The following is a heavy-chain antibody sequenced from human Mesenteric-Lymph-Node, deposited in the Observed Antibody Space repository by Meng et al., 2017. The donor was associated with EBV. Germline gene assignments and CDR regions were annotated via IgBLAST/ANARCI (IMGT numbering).Heavy chain of an antibody. CDR2: FYYSGST. V-gene: IGHV4-39*02. CDR1: GGSISSSSYY. CDR3: ARENVGVFDY. Sequence: QLQPRESGPGLVKPSGTLSSPCTVSGGSISSSSYYWGWIRQPPGKGLEWIGTFYYSGSTYYNPSLKSRVTISVDTSKNQFSLKLSSVTAADTAVYYCARENVGVFDYWGQGTLVTVSS. D-gene: IGHD1-26*01. J-gene: IGHJ4*02.